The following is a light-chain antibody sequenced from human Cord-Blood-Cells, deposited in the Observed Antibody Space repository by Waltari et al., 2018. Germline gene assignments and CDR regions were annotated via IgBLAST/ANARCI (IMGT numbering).Light chain of an antibody. CDR1: QSLLDSDDGNTY. CDR2: MLS. V-gene: IGKV2-40*01. J-gene: IGKJ1*01. CDR3: MQRIEFPWT. Sequence: DIVMTQTPLSLPVTPGEPASISCRSSQSLLDSDDGNTYLDWYLQTPGQSPPLRIYMLSYRASGVPERFSGIESGTDFTLKNSSVAAEYVGVYYCMQRIEFPWTFGQGTKVVIK.